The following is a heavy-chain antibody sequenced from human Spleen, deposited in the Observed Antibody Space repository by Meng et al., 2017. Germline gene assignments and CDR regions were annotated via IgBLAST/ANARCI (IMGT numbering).Heavy chain of an antibody. J-gene: IGHJ5*02. Sequence: TLKWLDATMVKLTQPLPLTSTFSWLAPSTCVVDVGWTRQPPGKALEWLALIDWDDDKRYSPALKSRLTITKDTSKNQVVLTMTNMDPVDTATYYCAHRPDYGDYVWFDPWGQGTLVTVSS. CDR3: AHRPDYGDYVWFDP. V-gene: IGHV2-5*02. D-gene: IGHD4-17*01. CDR1: WLAPSTCVVD. CDR2: IDWDDDK.